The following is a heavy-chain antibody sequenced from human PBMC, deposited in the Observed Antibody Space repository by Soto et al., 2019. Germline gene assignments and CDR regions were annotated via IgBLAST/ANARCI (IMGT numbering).Heavy chain of an antibody. CDR1: GFPFTNYW. J-gene: IGHJ4*02. D-gene: IGHD2-8*02. V-gene: IGHV3-74*01. CDR3: ACWGHIVPVAPSDFDR. Sequence: GESLKISCAASGFPFTNYWMNWVRQTPGKGLMWVSRISPDGSDVGYADSVEGRFTVSRDNAKNTLYLQMHSLRAEDTAMYYCACWGHIVPVAPSDFDRWGQGPLVTDSS. CDR2: ISPDGSDV.